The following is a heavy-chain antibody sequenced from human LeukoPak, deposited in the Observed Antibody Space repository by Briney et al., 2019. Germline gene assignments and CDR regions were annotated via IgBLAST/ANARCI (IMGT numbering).Heavy chain of an antibody. CDR1: GFTFSSYS. CDR3: ARAPPQWLLHYFDY. Sequence: GGSLRLSCAASGFTFSSYSMNWVRQAPGKGLEWVSSISSSSSYLYYADSVKGRFTISRDNSKNTLYLQINSPRAEDTAVYYCARAPPQWLLHYFDYWGQGTLVTVSS. J-gene: IGHJ4*02. D-gene: IGHD3-22*01. V-gene: IGHV3-21*01. CDR2: ISSSSSYL.